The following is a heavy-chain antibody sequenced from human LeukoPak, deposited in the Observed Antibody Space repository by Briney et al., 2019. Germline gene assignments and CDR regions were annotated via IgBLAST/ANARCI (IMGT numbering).Heavy chain of an antibody. J-gene: IGHJ4*02. D-gene: IGHD2-2*01. CDR1: GGTFSSYA. Sequence: RASVKVSCKASGGTFSSYAISWVRQAPGQGLEWVGMINPNGGGTSSAQKFQGRVTMTRDTSTSTVYMDLSSLRSEDTAIYYCARRGGCISTSCNLDYWGQGTLVTVSS. CDR3: ARRGGCISTSCNLDY. V-gene: IGHV1-46*03. CDR2: INPNGGGT.